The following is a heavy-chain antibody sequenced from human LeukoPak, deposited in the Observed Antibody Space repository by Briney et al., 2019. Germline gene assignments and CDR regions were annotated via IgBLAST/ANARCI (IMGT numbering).Heavy chain of an antibody. CDR3: ARGVTTFPGPLEDYYDSSGYAFDI. D-gene: IGHD3-22*01. J-gene: IGHJ3*02. Sequence: WASVKVSCMASGYTFTGYYMHWVRQAPGQGLEWMGWINPNSGGTNYAQKFQGRVTMTRDTSISTAYMELSSLRSEDTAVYYCARGVTTFPGPLEDYYDSSGYAFDIWGQGTMVTVSS. CDR2: INPNSGGT. CDR1: GYTFTGYY. V-gene: IGHV1-2*02.